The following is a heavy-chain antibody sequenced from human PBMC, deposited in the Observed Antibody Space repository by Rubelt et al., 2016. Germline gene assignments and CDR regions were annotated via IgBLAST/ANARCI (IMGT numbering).Heavy chain of an antibody. CDR3: ARRLMPSYYFAY. D-gene: IGHD3-16*01. CDR2: INHSGST. CDR1: GGSFSGYY. J-gene: IGHJ4*02. V-gene: IGHV4-34*01. Sequence: QVQLQQWGAGLLKPSETLSLTCAVYGGSFSGYYWSWIRQPPGKGLEWIGEINHSGSTNYNPSLKSRVTISVDTSKNQFSLKLSSVTAADTALYYCARRLMPSYYFAYWGQGMLVTVSS.